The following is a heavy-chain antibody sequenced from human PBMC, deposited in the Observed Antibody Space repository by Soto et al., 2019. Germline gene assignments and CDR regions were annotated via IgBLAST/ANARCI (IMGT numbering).Heavy chain of an antibody. V-gene: IGHV3-11*04. CDR2: IDSGDGTT. J-gene: IGHJ4*02. CDR1: GFDFGDYY. Sequence: PGGSLRLSCTASGFDFGDYYMSWIRQAPGKGLEWVSYIDSGDGTTYYTDSVKGRFTISRDNAKKTVYLQMSSLRVEDTALYYCVRPYYSSGWFPFDRWGQGTLVTVSS. CDR3: VRPYYSSGWFPFDR. D-gene: IGHD3-22*01.